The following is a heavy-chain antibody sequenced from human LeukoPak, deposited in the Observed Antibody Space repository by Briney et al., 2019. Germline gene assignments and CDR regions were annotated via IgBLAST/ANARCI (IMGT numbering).Heavy chain of an antibody. Sequence: GGSLRLSCAATGLTFNTCDMHWVRRAPGKGLQWVTFIRSDGNSKYYADSVKGRFTISRDNSKNTLYLQMDSLRVEDTAVYYCAKSEPTVTFGGIIGDYFDYWGQGTLVTVSS. V-gene: IGHV3-30*02. CDR3: AKSEPTVTFGGIIGDYFDY. D-gene: IGHD3-16*02. J-gene: IGHJ4*02. CDR2: IRSDGNSK. CDR1: GLTFNTCD.